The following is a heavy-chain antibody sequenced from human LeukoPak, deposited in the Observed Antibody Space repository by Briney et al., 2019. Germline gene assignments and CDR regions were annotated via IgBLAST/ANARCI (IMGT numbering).Heavy chain of an antibody. V-gene: IGHV4-59*08. D-gene: IGHD1-26*01. CDR2: IYYSGST. J-gene: IGHJ4*02. Sequence: SETLSLTRTVSGGSISTYYWTWIRQPPGKGLEWIGYIYYSGSTNYNPSLKSRVTISVDTSKNQFSLKLSPVTAADTAVYYCARGATSDYFDYWGQGTLVTVSS. CDR3: ARGATSDYFDY. CDR1: GGSISTYY.